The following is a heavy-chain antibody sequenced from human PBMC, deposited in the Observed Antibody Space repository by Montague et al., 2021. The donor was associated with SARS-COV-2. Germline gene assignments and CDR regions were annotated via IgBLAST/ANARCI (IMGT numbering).Heavy chain of an antibody. Sequence: SLRLSCAASGFTFDDYAMHWVRQLPGKGLEWVSLISGDGDSTYYADSVKGRFTISRDNSKNSLFLQMKSLTIEDTALYYCAKGWDVEYGGNMPGDYWGQGTLVTVSS. CDR1: GFTFDDYA. CDR3: AKGWDVEYGGNMPGDY. D-gene: IGHD5-12*01. J-gene: IGHJ4*02. V-gene: IGHV3-43*02. CDR2: ISGDGDST.